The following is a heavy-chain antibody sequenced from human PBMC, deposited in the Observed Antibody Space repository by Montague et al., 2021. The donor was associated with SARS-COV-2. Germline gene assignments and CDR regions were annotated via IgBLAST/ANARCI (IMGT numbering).Heavy chain of an antibody. J-gene: IGHJ4*02. Sequence: SETLSLTCTVSGDTISSSSYYWGWIRKPPGKGLEWIGNKHYSGITYNNPSLKNRVTMSVDTSKNQFSLKLSFVASAHTAAYYCVRDGYTHVDYLGQGTLVSAAS. V-gene: IGHV4-39*02. CDR2: KHYSGIT. D-gene: IGHD5-24*01. CDR3: VRDGYTHVDY. CDR1: GDTISSSSYY.